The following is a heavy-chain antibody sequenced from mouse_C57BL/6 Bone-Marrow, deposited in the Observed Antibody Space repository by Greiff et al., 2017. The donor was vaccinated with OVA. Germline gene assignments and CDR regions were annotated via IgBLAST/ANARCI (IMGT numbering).Heavy chain of an antibody. V-gene: IGHV1-72*01. J-gene: IGHJ4*01. CDR1: GYTFTSYW. CDR3: ESTVVAEYAMDY. Sequence: QVQLQQPGAELVKPGASVKLSCKASGYTFTSYWMHWVKQRPGRGLEWIGRIDPNSGGTKYNAKFKSKATLTADKPSSTAYMQLSSLRSEDAEVYYCESTVVAEYAMDYWGQGTSVTVSS. CDR2: IDPNSGGT. D-gene: IGHD1-1*01.